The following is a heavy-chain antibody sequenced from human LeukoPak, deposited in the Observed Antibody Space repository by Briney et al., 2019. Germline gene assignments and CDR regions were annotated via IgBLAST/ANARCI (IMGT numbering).Heavy chain of an antibody. J-gene: IGHJ4*02. CDR3: ARASGSGWPDY. V-gene: IGHV4-59*08. D-gene: IGHD3-10*01. CDR2: IYYSGST. Sequence: PSETLSLTCTVSGGSISSYYWSWIRQPPGKGLEWIGYIYYSGSTNYNPSLKSRVTISVGTSKNQFSLKLSSVTAADTAVYYCARASGSGWPDYWGQGTLVTVSS. CDR1: GGSISSYY.